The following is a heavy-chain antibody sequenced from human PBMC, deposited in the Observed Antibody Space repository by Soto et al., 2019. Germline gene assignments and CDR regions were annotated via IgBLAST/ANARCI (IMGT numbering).Heavy chain of an antibody. CDR2: IYYRGST. Sequence: SETLSLTCTVSGGSISSTAHYWSWIRQHPGKGLEWIGYIYYRGSTYYNPSLKSRVTLSVDTSKKQLSLKLTSVTAADTAVYYCARVPGDSSGSRPFDYWGQGTLVTVSS. CDR3: ARVPGDSSGSRPFDY. J-gene: IGHJ4*02. D-gene: IGHD3-22*01. CDR1: GGSISSTAHY. V-gene: IGHV4-31*03.